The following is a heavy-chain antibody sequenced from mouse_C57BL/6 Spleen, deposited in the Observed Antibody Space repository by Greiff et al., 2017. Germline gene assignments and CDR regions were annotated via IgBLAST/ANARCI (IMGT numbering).Heavy chain of an antibody. CDR2: IDPSDSYT. CDR1: GYTFTSYW. D-gene: IGHD3-2*02. Sequence: QVQLQQPGAELVMPGASVKLSCKASGYTFTSYWMHWVKQRPGQGLEWIGEIDPSDSYTNYNQKFKGKSTLTVDKSSSTAYMQLSSLTSEDYSVYYCARTAQATFAYWGQGTLVTVSA. V-gene: IGHV1-69*01. J-gene: IGHJ3*01. CDR3: ARTAQATFAY.